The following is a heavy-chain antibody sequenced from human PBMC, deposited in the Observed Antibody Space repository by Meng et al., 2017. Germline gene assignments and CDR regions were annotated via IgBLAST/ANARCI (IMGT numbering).Heavy chain of an antibody. CDR1: GYTFTGYY. V-gene: IGHV1-2*02. D-gene: IGHD2-21*02. Sequence: ASVKVSCKASGYTFTGYYMHWVRQAPGQGLEWMGWINPNSGGTNYAQKFQGRVTMTRDTSISTAYMELSRLRSDDTAVYYCARELVVVTAIRGDQAFDIWGQGTMVTVSS. CDR3: ARELVVVTAIRGDQAFDI. CDR2: INPNSGGT. J-gene: IGHJ3*02.